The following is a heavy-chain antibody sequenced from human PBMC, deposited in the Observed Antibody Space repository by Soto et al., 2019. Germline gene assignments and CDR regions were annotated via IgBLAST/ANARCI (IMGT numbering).Heavy chain of an antibody. J-gene: IGHJ3*02. Sequence: GASVKVSCKASGYTFTSYGISWVRQAPGQGLEWMGWISAYNGNTNYAQKLQGRVTMTTDTSTSTAYMELRSLRSDDTAVYYCASKYYYDSSGYYLDAFDIWGQGTMVTVSS. CDR3: ASKYYYDSSGYYLDAFDI. D-gene: IGHD3-22*01. V-gene: IGHV1-18*01. CDR2: ISAYNGNT. CDR1: GYTFTSYG.